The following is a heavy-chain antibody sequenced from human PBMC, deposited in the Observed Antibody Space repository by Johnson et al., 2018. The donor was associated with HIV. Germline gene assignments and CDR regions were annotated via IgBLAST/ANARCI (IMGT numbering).Heavy chain of an antibody. D-gene: IGHD7-27*01. J-gene: IGHJ3*02. CDR1: GFTFNNYA. Sequence: VQLVESGGGLVQPGGSLRLSCAASGFTFNNYAMSWVRQAPGKGLEWVSTISGSGGSTYYADSVKGRFTISRDNSKNTLYLQMNSLRAEDTAVYYCARAPGAGDAFDIWGQGTMVTVSS. CDR3: ARAPGAGDAFDI. CDR2: ISGSGGST. V-gene: IGHV3-23*04.